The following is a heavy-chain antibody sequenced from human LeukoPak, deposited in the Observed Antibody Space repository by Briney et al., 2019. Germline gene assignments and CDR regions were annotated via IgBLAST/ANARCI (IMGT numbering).Heavy chain of an antibody. D-gene: IGHD6-19*01. CDR3: ARGGIAVARACDWFDP. J-gene: IGHJ5*02. CDR1: GGTFSSYA. V-gene: IGHV1-69*06. CDR2: IIPIFGTA. Sequence: SVKVSCKASGGTFSSYAISWVRQAPGQGLEWMGGIIPIFGTANYAQKFQGRVTITADKSTSTAYMELSSLRSEDTAVYYCARGGIAVARACDWFDPWGQGTLVTVSS.